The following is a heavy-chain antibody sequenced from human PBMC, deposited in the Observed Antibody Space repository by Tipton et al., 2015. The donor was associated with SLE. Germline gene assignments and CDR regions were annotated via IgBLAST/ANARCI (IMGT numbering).Heavy chain of an antibody. J-gene: IGHJ4*02. V-gene: IGHV3-9*01. CDR2: IKWNSETI. CDR3: SKGDSSGYKKIDF. D-gene: IGHD3-22*01. Sequence: SLRLSCAASGFIFSSYSMNWVRQAPGKGLEWVSSIKWNSETIVYADSVKGRFTVSRDNAKNSLYLQMNSLRVEDTAFYYCSKGDSSGYKKIDFWGRGTLVTVSS. CDR1: GFIFSSYS.